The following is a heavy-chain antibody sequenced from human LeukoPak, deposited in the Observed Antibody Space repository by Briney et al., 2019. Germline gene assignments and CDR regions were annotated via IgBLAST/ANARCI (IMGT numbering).Heavy chain of an antibody. CDR1: GGSFSGYY. CDR2: INHSGST. CDR3: ARGLVQYGSGSYYNDY. Sequence: SETLSLTCAVYGGSFSGYYWSWIRHPPGKGLEWIGEINHSGSTNYNPSLKSRVTISVDTSKNQFSLKLSSVTAADTAVYYCARGLVQYGSGSYYNDYWGQGTLVTVSS. D-gene: IGHD3-10*01. V-gene: IGHV4-34*01. J-gene: IGHJ4*02.